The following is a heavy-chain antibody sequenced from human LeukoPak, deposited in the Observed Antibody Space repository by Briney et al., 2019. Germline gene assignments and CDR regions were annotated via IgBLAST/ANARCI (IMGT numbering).Heavy chain of an antibody. V-gene: IGHV4-34*01. CDR1: GGGSFTDYS. CDR3: ARGRGEAAGLDH. Sequence: PSETLSLTCAVSGGGSFTDYSWNWIRQSPGKGLEWVGEITHVGILNYNPSLKGRVAISVDTSKKQVSLKLDSMTAADTAMYYCARGRGEAAGLDHWAQGTLVTVSS. D-gene: IGHD6-13*01. J-gene: IGHJ4*02. CDR2: ITHVGIL.